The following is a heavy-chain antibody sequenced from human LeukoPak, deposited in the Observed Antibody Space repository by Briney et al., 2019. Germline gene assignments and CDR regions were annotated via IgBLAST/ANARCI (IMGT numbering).Heavy chain of an antibody. CDR2: INHSGST. Sequence: SETLSLTCAVYGGSFSGYYWSWIRQPPGKGLEWIGEINHSGSTNYNPSLKSRVTISVDTSKNQFSLKLSSVTAADTAVYYCARPGTYYYGSGSYHRGDNWFDPWGQGTLVTVSS. CDR3: ARPGTYYYGSGSYHRGDNWFDP. V-gene: IGHV4-34*01. D-gene: IGHD3-10*01. J-gene: IGHJ5*02. CDR1: GGSFSGYY.